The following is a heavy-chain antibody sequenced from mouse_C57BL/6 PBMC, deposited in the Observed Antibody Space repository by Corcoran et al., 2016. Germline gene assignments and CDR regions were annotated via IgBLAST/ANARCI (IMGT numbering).Heavy chain of an antibody. CDR2: INTYSGVP. Sequence: QIQLVQSGPELKKPGETVKISCKASGYTFTTYGMSWVKQAPGKGLKWMGWINTYSGVPTYADDFKGRFAFSLETSASTAYLQINNLKNEDTATYVCARSGTAEGFAYWGQGTLVTVSA. J-gene: IGHJ3*01. D-gene: IGHD3-3*01. CDR3: ARSGTAEGFAY. CDR1: GYTFTTYG. V-gene: IGHV9-3*01.